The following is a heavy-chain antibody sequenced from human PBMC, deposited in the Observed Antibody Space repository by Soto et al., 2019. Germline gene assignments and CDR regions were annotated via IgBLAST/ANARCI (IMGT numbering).Heavy chain of an antibody. J-gene: IGHJ4*02. Sequence: EGSLRLSCAASGFTFSSYAMTWVRQAPGRGLEWVSSISDSGGSTYYADSVKSRFTISRDNSKNTLYLLMNSLRAEDTAVYYCAKGYSSSWYVPDYWRQGTLVIVSS. D-gene: IGHD6-13*01. CDR1: GFTFSSYA. CDR3: AKGYSSSWYVPDY. V-gene: IGHV3-23*01. CDR2: ISDSGGST.